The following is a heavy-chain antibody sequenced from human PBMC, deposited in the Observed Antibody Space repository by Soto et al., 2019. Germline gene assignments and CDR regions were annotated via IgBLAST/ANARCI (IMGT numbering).Heavy chain of an antibody. V-gene: IGHV4-4*02. J-gene: IGHJ4*02. D-gene: IGHD3-3*01. CDR1: GGSISSSNW. Sequence: LALTCAVSGGSISSSNWWSWVRQPPGKGLEWIGEIYHSGSTNYNPSLKSRVTISADKSKNQFSLKLSSVTAADTAVYYCARVYDFWSGSIDYWGQGTLVTVSS. CDR2: IYHSGST. CDR3: ARVYDFWSGSIDY.